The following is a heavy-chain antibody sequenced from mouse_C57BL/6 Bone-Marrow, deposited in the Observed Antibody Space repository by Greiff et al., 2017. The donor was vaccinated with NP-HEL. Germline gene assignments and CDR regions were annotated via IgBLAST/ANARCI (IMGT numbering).Heavy chain of an antibody. CDR1: GYAFSSYW. CDR3: AREGEHLLSY. J-gene: IGHJ2*01. D-gene: IGHD2-1*01. Sequence: QVQLKQSGAELVKPGASVKISCKASGYAFSSYWMNWVKQRPGKGLEWIGQIYPGDGDTNYNGKFKGKATLTADKSASTAYMQLSSLTSEDSAVYFWAREGEHLLSYWGQGTTLTVSS. V-gene: IGHV1-80*01. CDR2: IYPGDGDT.